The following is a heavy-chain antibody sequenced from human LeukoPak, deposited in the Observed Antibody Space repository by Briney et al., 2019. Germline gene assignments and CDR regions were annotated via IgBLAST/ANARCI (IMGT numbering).Heavy chain of an antibody. Sequence: GGSLRLSCAASGFTFSAYGMNWFRQAPGKGLEWVSAITYSSGNTYYADSVEGRFTISRDNSKNTLYLQMNGLRAEDTALYYCAKDGTGCGGDCYSDYWGQGTLVTVSS. D-gene: IGHD2-21*02. CDR3: AKDGTGCGGDCYSDY. J-gene: IGHJ4*02. V-gene: IGHV3-23*01. CDR1: GFTFSAYG. CDR2: ITYSSGNT.